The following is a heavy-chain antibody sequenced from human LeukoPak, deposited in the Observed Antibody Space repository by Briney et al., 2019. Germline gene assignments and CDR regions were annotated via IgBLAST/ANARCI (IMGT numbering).Heavy chain of an antibody. CDR2: IYTSGST. CDR3: ARDQASITIFGVAATLMDV. CDR1: GGSISSGSYY. V-gene: IGHV4-61*02. J-gene: IGHJ6*04. Sequence: SETLSLTCTVSGGSISSGSYYWSWIRQPAGKGLEWIGRIYTSGSTNYNPSLKSRVTMSVDTSKNQFSLKLSSVTAADTAVYYCARDQASITIFGVAATLMDVWGKGTTVTVSS. D-gene: IGHD3-3*01.